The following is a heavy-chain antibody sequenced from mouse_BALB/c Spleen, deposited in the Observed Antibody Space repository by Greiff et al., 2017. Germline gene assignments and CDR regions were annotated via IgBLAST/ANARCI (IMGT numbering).Heavy chain of an antibody. J-gene: IGHJ4*01. D-gene: IGHD1-1*01. CDR3: ASEVLRSFYAMDY. CDR1: GYTFTSYV. V-gene: IGHV1-14*01. CDR2: INPYNDGT. Sequence: VQLKESGPELVKPGASVKMSCKASGYTFTSYVMHWVKQKPGQGLEWIGYINPYNDGTKYNEKFKGKATLTSDKSSSTAYMELSSLTSEDSAVYYCASEVLRSFYAMDYWGQGTSVTVSS.